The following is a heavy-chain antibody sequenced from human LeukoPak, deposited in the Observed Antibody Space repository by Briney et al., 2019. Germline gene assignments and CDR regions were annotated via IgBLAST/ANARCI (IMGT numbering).Heavy chain of an antibody. D-gene: IGHD4-17*01. V-gene: IGHV4-39*01. CDR3: AGGGVTTSVMFMGYYYGMDV. J-gene: IGHJ6*02. CDR1: GGSISSSSYY. Sequence: KTSETLSLTCTVSGGSISSSSYYWGWIRQPPGKGLEWIGSIYYSGSTYYNPSLKSRVTISVDTSKNQFSLKLSSVTAADTAVYYCAGGGVTTSVMFMGYYYGMDVWGQGTTVTVSS. CDR2: IYYSGST.